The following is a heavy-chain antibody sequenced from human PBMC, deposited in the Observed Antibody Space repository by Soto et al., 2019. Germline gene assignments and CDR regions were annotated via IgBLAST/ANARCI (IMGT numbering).Heavy chain of an antibody. V-gene: IGHV4-30-4*01. CDR3: ARAEPGAGYHCSGGSCYGSDAFDI. J-gene: IGHJ3*02. CDR1: GGSISSGDYY. Sequence: QVQLQESGPGLVKPSQTLSLTCTVSGGSISSGDYYWSWIRQPPGKGLEWIGYIYYSGSTYYNPSLHSRVTISVATSKNQFSLKLSSVTAADTAVYYCARAEPGAGYHCSGGSCYGSDAFDIWGQGTMVTVSS. D-gene: IGHD2-15*01. CDR2: IYYSGST.